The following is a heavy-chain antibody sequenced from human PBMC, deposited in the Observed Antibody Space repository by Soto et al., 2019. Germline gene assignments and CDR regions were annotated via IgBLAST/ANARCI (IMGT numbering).Heavy chain of an antibody. J-gene: IGHJ5*02. CDR2: INPSGGST. Sequence: GASVKVSCKASGYTFTSYYMHWVRQAPGQGLEWMGIINPSGGSTSYAQKFQGRVTMTRDTSTSTVYMELSSLRSEDTAVYYCAREYYDILTGSHNNWFDPWGQGTLVTVSS. D-gene: IGHD3-9*01. V-gene: IGHV1-46*03. CDR3: AREYYDILTGSHNNWFDP. CDR1: GYTFTSYY.